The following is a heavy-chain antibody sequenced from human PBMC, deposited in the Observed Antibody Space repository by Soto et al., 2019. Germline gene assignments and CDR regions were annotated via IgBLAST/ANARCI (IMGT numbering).Heavy chain of an antibody. CDR2: INPATGAA. CDR3: ARGGGVGVARSAAFDM. J-gene: IGHJ3*02. Sequence: QLHLVHSGAVVKKPGASVTVSCSASGYPVTAYYMHWVRQAPGRGLAWMGGINPATGAARYTQTFQGRVPMTRDASTSRLCMELSALTSEDTAVFYCARGGGVGVARSAAFDMWGQGTVVTVSS. CDR1: GYPVTAYY. D-gene: IGHD5-12*01. V-gene: IGHV1-46*01.